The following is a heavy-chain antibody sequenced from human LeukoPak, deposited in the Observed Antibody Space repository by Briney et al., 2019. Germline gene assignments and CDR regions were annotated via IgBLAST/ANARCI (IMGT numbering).Heavy chain of an antibody. J-gene: IGHJ4*02. V-gene: IGHV3-53*01. CDR3: ARARGGAVADFDY. Sequence: GGSLRFSCAASGFTVSSNYMSWVRQAPGKGLEWVSVIYSGGSTYYADSVKGRFTISRDNSKNTLYLQMNSLRAEDTAVYYCARARGGAVADFDYWGQGTLVTVSS. CDR1: GFTVSSNY. D-gene: IGHD6-19*01. CDR2: IYSGGST.